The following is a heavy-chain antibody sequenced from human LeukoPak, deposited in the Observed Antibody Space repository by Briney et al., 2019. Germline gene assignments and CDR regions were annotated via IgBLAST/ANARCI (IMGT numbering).Heavy chain of an antibody. D-gene: IGHD2-15*01. V-gene: IGHV3-21*01. J-gene: IGHJ5*02. Sequence: GSLRLSCAASGFTFSTSSMNWVRQAPGKGLEWVSSISSTSAYIYYADSMKGRFTISRDNVKNTLYLQMNSLRVEDTAVYYCARDPRNVGLAPWGQGTLVTVSS. CDR3: ARDPRNVGLAP. CDR2: ISSTSAYI. CDR1: GFTFSTSS.